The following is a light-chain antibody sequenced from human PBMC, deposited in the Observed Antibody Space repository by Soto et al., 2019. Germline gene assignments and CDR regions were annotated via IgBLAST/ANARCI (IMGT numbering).Light chain of an antibody. Sequence: QSALTQPPSVSGAPGQRVTISCTGSSSNIGAGYDVHWYQQLPGTAPKLLIYGNSNRPSGVPDRFSGSKSGTSASLAITGLQAEDEADYYCQSYDSSLSGGGVFGGGTKLTVL. CDR3: QSYDSSLSGGGV. CDR1: SSNIGAGYD. J-gene: IGLJ2*01. CDR2: GNS. V-gene: IGLV1-40*01.